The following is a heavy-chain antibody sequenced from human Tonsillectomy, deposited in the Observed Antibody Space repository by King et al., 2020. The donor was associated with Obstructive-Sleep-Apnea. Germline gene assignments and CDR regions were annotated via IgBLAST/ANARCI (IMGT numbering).Heavy chain of an antibody. CDR1: GFIFSSYA. J-gene: IGHJ4*02. CDR3: AGGWYIFDY. CDR2: ISYDGSNK. V-gene: IGHV3-30*04. Sequence: VQLVESGGGVVQPGRSLRLSYKASGFIFSSYAMHWVRQAPGKGLEWVAVISYDGSNKYYADSVKGRFNISRDNSKNTLYLQMNSLRVEDTAVYYCAGGWYIFDYWGQGTLVTVSS. D-gene: IGHD6-19*01.